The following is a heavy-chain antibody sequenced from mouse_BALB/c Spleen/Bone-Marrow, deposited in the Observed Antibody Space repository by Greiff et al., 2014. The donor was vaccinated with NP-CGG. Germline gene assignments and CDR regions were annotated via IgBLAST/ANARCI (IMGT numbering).Heavy chain of an antibody. CDR2: IDPANGNT. CDR1: GFNIKDTY. Sequence: EVQLQQSGAELVKPGASVKLSCTASGFNIKDTYMHWVKQRPEQGLEWIGRIDPANGNTKYDPEFQGKATITTDTSSNTAYLQVSSLTSEDTAVYYCASATTATYYAMDYWGQGTSVTVSS. V-gene: IGHV14-3*02. D-gene: IGHD1-2*01. J-gene: IGHJ4*01. CDR3: ASATTATYYAMDY.